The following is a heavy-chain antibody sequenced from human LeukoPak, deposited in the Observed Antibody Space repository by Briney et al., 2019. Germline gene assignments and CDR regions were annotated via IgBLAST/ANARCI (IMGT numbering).Heavy chain of an antibody. CDR1: GYSFTDYY. D-gene: IGHD7-27*01. CDR2: INPNSGGT. Sequence: ASVKASCKASGYSFTDYYMEWVRQAPGQGLEWMGRINPNSGGTNYAQKFQGRVTMTRDTSISTAYMELSSLRSDDTAVYYCARGNWGWWGQGTLVIVSS. CDR3: ARGNWGW. J-gene: IGHJ4*02. V-gene: IGHV1-2*06.